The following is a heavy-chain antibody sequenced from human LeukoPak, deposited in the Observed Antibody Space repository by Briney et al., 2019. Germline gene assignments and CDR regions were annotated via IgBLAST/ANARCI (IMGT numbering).Heavy chain of an antibody. CDR1: GFTFSSYW. Sequence: GSLRLSCAASGFTFSSYWMSWVRQAPGKGLEWVANIKQDGSEKYYVDSVKGRFTISRDNAKNSLYLQMNSLRAEDTAVYYCASITGTTSPYYYYYMDVWGKGTAVTVSS. J-gene: IGHJ6*03. D-gene: IGHD1-7*01. CDR3: ASITGTTSPYYYYYMDV. CDR2: IKQDGSEK. V-gene: IGHV3-7*01.